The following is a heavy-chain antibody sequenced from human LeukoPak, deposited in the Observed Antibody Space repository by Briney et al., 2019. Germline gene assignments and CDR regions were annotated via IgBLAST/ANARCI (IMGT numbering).Heavy chain of an antibody. CDR3: AKDIGGSGIVATVDY. V-gene: IGHV3-9*01. CDR1: GFTFDDYA. CDR2: ISWNSGSI. J-gene: IGHJ4*02. D-gene: IGHD5-12*01. Sequence: GGSLRLSCAASGFTFDDYAMHWVRQAPGKGLEWVSGISWNSGSIGYADSVKGRFTISRDNAKNSLYLQMNSLRAEDTALYYCAKDIGGSGIVATVDYWGQGTLVTVSS.